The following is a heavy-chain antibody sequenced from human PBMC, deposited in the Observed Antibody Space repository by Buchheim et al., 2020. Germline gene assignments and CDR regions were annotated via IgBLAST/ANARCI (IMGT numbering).Heavy chain of an antibody. CDR3: ARGMMTFDY. D-gene: IGHD3-16*01. CDR2: ISASGGST. Sequence: EVQLLESGGGLVQPGGSLRLSYPVSGFTFSSYGMSWVRQAPGKGLEWVSTISASGGSTYYADSVKGRFTISRDNSKNTLDLQMNSLRAEDTALYYCARGMMTFDYWGQGTL. J-gene: IGHJ4*02. CDR1: GFTFSSYG. V-gene: IGHV3-23*01.